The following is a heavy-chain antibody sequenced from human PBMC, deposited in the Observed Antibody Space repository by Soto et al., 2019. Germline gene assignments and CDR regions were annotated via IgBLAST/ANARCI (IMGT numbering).Heavy chain of an antibody. Sequence: EVQLVESGGGLVQPGGSLRLSCAASGFSITNTWMHWVRQAPGKGLEWVGRVKSKADGGTADYAAPVKGRFTGSRDDSKNTPYLQMNSLKMEDTAVYYCNSYPDFWGGHTPLWGQGTLVTVSS. CDR2: VKSKADGGTA. V-gene: IGHV3-15*07. CDR3: NSYPDFWGGHTPL. J-gene: IGHJ4*02. D-gene: IGHD3-3*01. CDR1: GFSITNTW.